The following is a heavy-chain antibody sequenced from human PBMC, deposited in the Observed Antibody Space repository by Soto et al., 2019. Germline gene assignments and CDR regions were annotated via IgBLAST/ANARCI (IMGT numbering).Heavy chain of an antibody. CDR1: GGSISSYY. Sequence: SETLSLTCTVSGGSISSYYWSWIRQPPGKGLEWIGYIYYSGSTNYNPSLKSRVTISVDMSKNPFSLKLTSVTAADKAVYYCDSQGNCSSTSCFDRWGQGTLVTVSS. CDR2: IYYSGST. CDR3: DSQGNCSSTSCFDR. J-gene: IGHJ4*03. V-gene: IGHV4-59*08. D-gene: IGHD2-2*01.